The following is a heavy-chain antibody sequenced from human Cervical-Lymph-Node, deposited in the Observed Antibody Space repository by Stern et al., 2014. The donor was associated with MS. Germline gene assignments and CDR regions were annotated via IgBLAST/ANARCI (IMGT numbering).Heavy chain of an antibody. J-gene: IGHJ4*02. CDR2: IFPGGSDI. V-gene: IGHV5-51*01. CDR1: GYTFTSYW. CDR3: ARQRYFDY. Sequence: EVQLVESGPEVKRPGESLKISCQASGYTFTSYWIGGVRQMPGKGLEWIAIIFPGGSDIRYSPSFQGQVPISADKSSSTAYLHWNNLKASDTAIYYCARQRYFDYWGQGTLVTVSS.